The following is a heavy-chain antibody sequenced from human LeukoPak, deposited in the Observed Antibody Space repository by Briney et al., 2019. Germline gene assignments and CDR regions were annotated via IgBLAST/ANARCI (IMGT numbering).Heavy chain of an antibody. CDR3: ARGLKYSSSALYFDY. CDR2: INHSGST. CDR1: GGSFSGYY. D-gene: IGHD6-6*01. Sequence: PSETLSLTCAVYGGSFSGYYWSWIRQPPGKGLEWIGEINHSGSTNYNPSLKSRVTISVDTSKNQFSLKLSSVTAADTAVYYCARGLKYSSSALYFDYWGQGTLVTVSS. V-gene: IGHV4-34*01. J-gene: IGHJ4*02.